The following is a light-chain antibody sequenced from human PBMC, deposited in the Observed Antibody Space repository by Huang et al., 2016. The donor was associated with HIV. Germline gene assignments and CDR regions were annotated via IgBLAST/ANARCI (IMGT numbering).Light chain of an antibody. V-gene: IGKV1-NL1*01. CDR1: QGITNS. CDR2: GAS. CDR3: QQYYTTPWT. J-gene: IGKJ1*01. Sequence: DIHMTQSPSSLSASVGDRGTITCRASQGITNSLAWYQQKPGEAPKLLLYGASRLESGVPSRFSGSGSGTEYTLTISSLRPEDCATYYCQQYYTTPWTFGQGTKVEIK.